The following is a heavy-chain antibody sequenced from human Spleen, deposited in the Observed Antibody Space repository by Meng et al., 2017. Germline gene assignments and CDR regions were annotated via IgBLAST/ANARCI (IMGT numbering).Heavy chain of an antibody. V-gene: IGHV4-34*01. CDR3: AGGPTTMAHDFDY. D-gene: IGHD4-11*01. Sequence: QVVPQQWGAVLLKPSAPLSPTCFVSGGSFSDCYWSWIRQPPGKGLEWIGEINHSGSTNYNPSLESRATISVDTSQNNLSLKLSSVTAADSAVYYCAGGPTTMAHDFDYWGQGTLVTVSS. J-gene: IGHJ4*02. CDR2: INHSGST. CDR1: GGSFSDCY.